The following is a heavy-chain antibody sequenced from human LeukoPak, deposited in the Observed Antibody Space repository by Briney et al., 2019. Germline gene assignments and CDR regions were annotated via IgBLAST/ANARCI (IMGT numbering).Heavy chain of an antibody. Sequence: SETLSLTCAVSGVSFSGYYWSWIRQPPGKGTQWIGEISQSGSPDYNPSLKSRVTISLDTSKNQFSLKLNFVTAADTAVYYCTRTSPGVPLDFWGRGTLVTVSS. CDR3: TRTSPGVPLDF. CDR2: ISQSGSP. J-gene: IGHJ4*02. CDR1: GVSFSGYY. D-gene: IGHD7-27*01. V-gene: IGHV4-34*01.